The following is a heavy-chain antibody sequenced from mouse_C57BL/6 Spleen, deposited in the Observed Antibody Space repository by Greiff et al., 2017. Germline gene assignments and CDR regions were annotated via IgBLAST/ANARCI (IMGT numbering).Heavy chain of an antibody. CDR2: IDPSDSYT. V-gene: IGHV1-69*01. Sequence: QVQLQQPGAELVMPGASVKLSCKASGYTFTSYWMHWVKQRPGQGLEWIGEIDPSDSYTNYNQKFKGKSTLTVDKSSSTAYMQLSSLPSEDSAVYYCARADFDYWGQGTTLTVSS. CDR1: GYTFTSYW. CDR3: ARADFDY. J-gene: IGHJ2*01.